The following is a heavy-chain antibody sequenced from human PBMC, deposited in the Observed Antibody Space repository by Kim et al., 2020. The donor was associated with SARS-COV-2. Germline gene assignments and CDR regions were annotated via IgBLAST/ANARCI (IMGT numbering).Heavy chain of an antibody. V-gene: IGHV3-33*01. CDR1: GFTLSSYG. CDR3: ARERGPFDAFDI. J-gene: IGHJ3*02. CDR2: LWANGINS. Sequence: GGSLRLSCAASGFTLSSYGMHWVRQTPGRELEWVAVLWANGINSYYADSVKGRFTFLRDDSTNTLYLQMDSLRVEDTAVYYCARERGPFDAFDIWGQGTMITV.